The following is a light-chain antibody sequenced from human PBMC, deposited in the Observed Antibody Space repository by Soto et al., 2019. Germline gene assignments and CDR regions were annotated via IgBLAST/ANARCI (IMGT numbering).Light chain of an antibody. J-gene: IGKJ4*01. Sequence: QSXANLSWSPGERAPLSCRASQSVISNLGWYQQKPGQAPRLLIYGASSRATGIPDRFSGSGSGTDFTLTISSLETEDFAVSYCQHHGNTPPSLTAGPGTQGDIK. V-gene: IGKV3-20*01. CDR3: QHHGNTPPSLT. CDR1: QSVISN. CDR2: GAS.